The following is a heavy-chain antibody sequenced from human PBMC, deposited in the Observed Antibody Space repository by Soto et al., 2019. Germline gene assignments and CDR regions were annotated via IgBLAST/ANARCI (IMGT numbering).Heavy chain of an antibody. CDR3: TRYYYESSGYYVY. D-gene: IGHD3-22*01. CDR1: GFTFGSYA. Sequence: PGGSLRLSCKGSGFTFGSYALIWVRQAPGKGLEWVGVIRSEANGGTTDYAASVKGRITISRDDSKSIAYMEINSLQTEDTAVYYCTRYYYESSGYYVYWGQGALVTVSS. J-gene: IGHJ4*02. CDR2: IRSEANGGTT. V-gene: IGHV3-49*04.